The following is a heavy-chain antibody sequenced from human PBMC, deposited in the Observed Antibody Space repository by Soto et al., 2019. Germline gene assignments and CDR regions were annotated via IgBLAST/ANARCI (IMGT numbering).Heavy chain of an antibody. J-gene: IGHJ4*02. CDR1: GDSMNTNNW. D-gene: IGHD2-2*01. CDR2: IHHNGDT. Sequence: SETLSLTCAVFGDSMNTNNWWSWVRQTPGKGLEWIGEIHHNGDTTYSPSLKSRVTMSLDKSKYQFTLRLTSVTAADTAVYYCARTRQSCSSSRCHDVYFDYWGRGTLVTVSS. V-gene: IGHV4-4*02. CDR3: ARTRQSCSSSRCHDVYFDY.